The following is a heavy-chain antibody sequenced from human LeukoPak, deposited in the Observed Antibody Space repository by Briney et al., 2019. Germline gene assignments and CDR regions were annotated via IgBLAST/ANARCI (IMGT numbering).Heavy chain of an antibody. J-gene: IGHJ4*02. CDR3: AKGPRGDCSGGSCPGDS. V-gene: IGHV3-23*01. Sequence: GGSLRLSCAASGFSFGIYAMSWARQAPGKGLEWVSTISAGGDTTYYADSVKGRFTISRDNSKNTLYVQIKSVRADDTAIYYCAKGPRGDCSGGSCPGDSWGQGTLVTVSS. D-gene: IGHD2-15*01. CDR1: GFSFGIYA. CDR2: ISAGGDTT.